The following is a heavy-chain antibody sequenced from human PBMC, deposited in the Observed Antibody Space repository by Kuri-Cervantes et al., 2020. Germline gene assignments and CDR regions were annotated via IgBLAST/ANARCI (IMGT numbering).Heavy chain of an antibody. Sequence: SLKISCAASGFTFDDYAMHWVRQAPGKGLEWVSGISWNSGSIGYADSVKGRFTISRDNAKNSLYLQMNSLRAEDTALYYCAKDDWNDVSGTFDYWGQGTLVTSPQ. J-gene: IGHJ4*02. CDR2: ISWNSGSI. V-gene: IGHV3-9*01. CDR1: GFTFDDYA. CDR3: AKDDWNDVSGTFDY. D-gene: IGHD1-1*01.